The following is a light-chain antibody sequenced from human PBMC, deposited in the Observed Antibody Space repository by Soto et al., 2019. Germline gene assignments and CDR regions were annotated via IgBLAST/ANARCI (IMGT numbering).Light chain of an antibody. CDR2: KAS. CDR1: RSISTW. CDR3: QQYNTYSWT. J-gene: IGKJ1*01. Sequence: DVQMTQSPSTLSASVGDRVTITCRASRSISTWLAWYQQKPGKAPKLLIYKASGLESGVPSRFSGSGSGTEFTLTISSLQPDDFATYYCQQYNTYSWTFGQGTKVEIK. V-gene: IGKV1-5*03.